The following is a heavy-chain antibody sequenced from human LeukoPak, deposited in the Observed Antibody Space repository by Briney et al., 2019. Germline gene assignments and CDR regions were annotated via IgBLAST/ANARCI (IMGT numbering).Heavy chain of an antibody. V-gene: IGHV3-23*01. CDR2: ITGSGGST. J-gene: IGHJ4*02. Sequence: GGTLRLSCAASGVTFSTYGMSWVRQAPAQGLEWVSAITGSGGSTYYADSVKGRFTISRDNSKNTLYLQINSLRVEDTAVYYCARDQLGAVLYFDYWGQGTLVTVSS. D-gene: IGHD1-1*01. CDR3: ARDQLGAVLYFDY. CDR1: GVTFSTYG.